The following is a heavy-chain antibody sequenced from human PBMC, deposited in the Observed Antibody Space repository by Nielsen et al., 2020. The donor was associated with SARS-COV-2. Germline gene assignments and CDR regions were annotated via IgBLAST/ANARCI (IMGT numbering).Heavy chain of an antibody. Sequence: ASVKVSCKASGYTFTSYYMHWVRQAPGQGLEWMGIINPSGGSTSYAQKFQGWVTMTRDTSISTAYMELSRLRSDDTAVYYCARAGVPAAMSNRGGYFDYWGQGTLVTVSS. D-gene: IGHD2-2*01. J-gene: IGHJ4*02. V-gene: IGHV1-46*01. CDR2: INPSGGST. CDR3: ARAGVPAAMSNRGGYFDY. CDR1: GYTFTSYY.